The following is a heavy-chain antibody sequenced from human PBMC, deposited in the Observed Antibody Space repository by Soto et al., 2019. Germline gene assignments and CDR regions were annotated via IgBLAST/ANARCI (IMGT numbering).Heavy chain of an antibody. CDR2: IWYDGSNK. CDR3: ARDQFDIVVLPADHYYYGMDF. Sequence: GGSLRLSCAASGFTFSSYGMHWVRQAPGKGLEWVAVIWYDGSNKYYADSVKGRFTISRDNSKNTLYLQMNSLRAEDTAVYYCARDQFDIVVLPADHYYYGMDFWGQGTTVTVSS. V-gene: IGHV3-33*01. CDR1: GFTFSSYG. D-gene: IGHD2-2*01. J-gene: IGHJ6*02.